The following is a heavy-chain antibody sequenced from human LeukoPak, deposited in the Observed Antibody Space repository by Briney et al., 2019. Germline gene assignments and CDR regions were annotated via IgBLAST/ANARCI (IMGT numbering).Heavy chain of an antibody. J-gene: IGHJ3*02. CDR2: MYTSGGT. D-gene: IGHD2-15*01. V-gene: IGHV4-61*02. CDR1: GGSINSGNYY. Sequence: SETLSLTCTVSGGSINSGNYYWSWIRQPAGKGLEWIGRMYTSGGTNYNPSLKSRVSISVDTSKNQFPLKLTSVTAADTAVYYCARYLGYCSGGSCLQWAFDIWGQGTMVTVSS. CDR3: ARYLGYCSGGSCLQWAFDI.